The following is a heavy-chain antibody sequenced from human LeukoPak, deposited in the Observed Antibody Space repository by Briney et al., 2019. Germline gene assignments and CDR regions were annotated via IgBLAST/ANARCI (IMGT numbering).Heavy chain of an antibody. CDR1: GFTFSSYA. CDR3: AGSTSQSSSPPLDY. D-gene: IGHD6-13*01. J-gene: IGHJ4*02. Sequence: PGGSLRLSCAASGFTFSSYAMSWVRQAPGKGLEWVSAISGSGGSTYYADSVKGRFTISRDNSKNTLYLQMNSLRAEDTAVYYCAGSTSQSSSPPLDYWGQGTLVTVSS. CDR2: ISGSGGST. V-gene: IGHV3-23*01.